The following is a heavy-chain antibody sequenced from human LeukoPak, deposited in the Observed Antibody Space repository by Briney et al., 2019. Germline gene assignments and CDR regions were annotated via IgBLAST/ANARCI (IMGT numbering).Heavy chain of an antibody. Sequence: PSETLSLTRAVYGGSFSGYYWSWIRQPPGKGLEWIGEINHSGSTNYNPSLKSRVTISVDTSKNQFSLKLSSVTAADTAMYYCARESRNVDIVATGPRPFDYWGQGTLVTVSS. V-gene: IGHV4-34*01. CDR3: ARESRNVDIVATGPRPFDY. J-gene: IGHJ4*02. D-gene: IGHD5-12*01. CDR1: GGSFSGYY. CDR2: INHSGST.